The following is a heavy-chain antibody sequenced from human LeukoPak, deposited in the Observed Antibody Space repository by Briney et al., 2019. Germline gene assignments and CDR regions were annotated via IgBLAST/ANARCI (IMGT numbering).Heavy chain of an antibody. V-gene: IGHV4-4*07. CDR1: GGSISSYY. D-gene: IGHD1-1*01. Sequence: SETLSLTCTVSGGSISSYYWSWIRQPAGKGLEWIGRIYTSGSTNYNPSLKSRVTMSVDTSKNQFSLKLSSVTAADTAVYYCARHPLRQWVTTEIDYWGQGTLVTVSS. CDR2: IYTSGST. J-gene: IGHJ4*02. CDR3: ARHPLRQWVTTEIDY.